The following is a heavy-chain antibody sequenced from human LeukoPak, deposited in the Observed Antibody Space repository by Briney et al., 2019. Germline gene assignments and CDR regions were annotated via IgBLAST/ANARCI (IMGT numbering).Heavy chain of an antibody. CDR3: ARDRGAVAGEFEY. J-gene: IGHJ4*02. D-gene: IGHD6-19*01. Sequence: GGSLRLSCAASGFTVSTNYMSWVRQAPGKGLEWVSAIYPGGSTYYADSVKGRFTISRDNSKNTLYFQMNSLRAEDMAVYYCARDRGAVAGEFEYWGQGTLVTVSS. V-gene: IGHV3-66*02. CDR2: IYPGGST. CDR1: GFTVSTNY.